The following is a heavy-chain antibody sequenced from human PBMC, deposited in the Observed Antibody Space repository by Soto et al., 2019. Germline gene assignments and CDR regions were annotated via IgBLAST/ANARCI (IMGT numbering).Heavy chain of an antibody. Sequence: GGSLRLSCAASGFTFSSYAMSWVRQAPGKGLEWVSAISGSGGSTYYADSVKGRFTISRDNSKNTLYLQMNSLRAEDTAVYYCAKDAPLKDYYGSWWSLAPPGPIGDYWGQGSLVIGSS. CDR3: AKDAPLKDYYGSWWSLAPPGPIGDY. V-gene: IGHV3-23*01. J-gene: IGHJ4*02. D-gene: IGHD3-10*01. CDR2: ISGSGGST. CDR1: GFTFSSYA.